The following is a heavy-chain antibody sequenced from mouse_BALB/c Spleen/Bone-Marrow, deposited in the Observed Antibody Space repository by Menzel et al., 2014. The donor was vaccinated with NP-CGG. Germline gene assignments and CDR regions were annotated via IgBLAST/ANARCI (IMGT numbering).Heavy chain of an antibody. V-gene: IGHV5-12-2*01. D-gene: IGHD1-1*01. CDR3: ASHYYDSSPFAY. CDR1: GFTFSSYT. J-gene: IGHJ3*01. CDR2: ISNGGGSI. Sequence: EVQRVESGGGLVQPGGSPKLSCAASGFTFSSYTMSWVRQTPEKRLGWVAYISNGGGSIYYPDTVKGRFTISRDNGKNTLYLQMSSLKSEDTAMYYCASHYYDSSPFAYWGQGTLVTVSA.